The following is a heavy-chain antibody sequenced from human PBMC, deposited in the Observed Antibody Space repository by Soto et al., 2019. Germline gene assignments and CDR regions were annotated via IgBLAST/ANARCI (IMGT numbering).Heavy chain of an antibody. CDR3: ARDRRQQLVPLDY. D-gene: IGHD6-13*01. Sequence: SSFAMHWVRQAPGKGLEWVSAISYDGSHKYYADSVKGRFTISRDNSKNTLYLQMNSLRPEDRAVYYCARDRRQQLVPLDYWGQGTLVTVSS. J-gene: IGHJ4*02. V-gene: IGHV3-30-3*01. CDR1: SSFA. CDR2: ISYDGSHK.